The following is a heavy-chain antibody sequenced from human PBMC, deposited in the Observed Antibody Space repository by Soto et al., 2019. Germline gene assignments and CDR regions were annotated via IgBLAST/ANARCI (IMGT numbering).Heavy chain of an antibody. CDR2: INSDGSST. CDR3: ARSRYCSGGSCYGNAFDI. Sequence: GGSLRLSCAASGVTFSSYWMHWVRQAPGKGLVWVSRINSDGSSTSYADSVKGRFTISRDNAKNTLYLQMNSLRAEDTAVYYCARSRYCSGGSCYGNAFDIWGQGTTVTVSS. D-gene: IGHD2-15*01. CDR1: GVTFSSYW. V-gene: IGHV3-74*01. J-gene: IGHJ3*02.